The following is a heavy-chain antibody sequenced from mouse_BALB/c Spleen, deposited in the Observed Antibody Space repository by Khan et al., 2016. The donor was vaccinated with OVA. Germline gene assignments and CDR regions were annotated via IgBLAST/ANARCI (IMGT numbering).Heavy chain of an antibody. CDR2: ISYSGST. J-gene: IGHJ3*01. V-gene: IGHV3-2*02. D-gene: IGHD4-1*01. CDR1: GYSITSDYA. Sequence: EVELVESGPGLVKPSQSLSLTCTVTGYSITSDYAWNWIRQFPGNKLEWMGYISYSGSTSYNPSLKSRISLTRDTSKNQFFLQLNSVTTEDTATYYCAMGRTYWGQGTLVTVSA. CDR3: AMGRTY.